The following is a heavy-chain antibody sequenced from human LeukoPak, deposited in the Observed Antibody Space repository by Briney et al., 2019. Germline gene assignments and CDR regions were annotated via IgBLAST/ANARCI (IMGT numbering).Heavy chain of an antibody. J-gene: IGHJ4*02. CDR1: GFTFNTYW. CDR2: IYSGGNT. V-gene: IGHV3-53*01. Sequence: GGSLRLSCVGSGFTFNTYWIHWVRQAPGKGLEWVSVIYSGGNTYYADSVKGRFTISRDNSKNTLYLQMNSLRAEDTALYYCAREGPNYFDYWGQGTLVTVSS. CDR3: AREGPNYFDY.